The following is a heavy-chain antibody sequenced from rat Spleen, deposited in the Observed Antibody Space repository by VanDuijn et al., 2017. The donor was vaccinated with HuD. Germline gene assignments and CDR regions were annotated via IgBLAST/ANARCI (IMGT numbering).Heavy chain of an antibody. V-gene: IGHV5S13*01. CDR3: TRGYVMDA. CDR2: ISTGGTNT. CDR1: GFTFTNYD. J-gene: IGHJ4*01. Sequence: EVQLVESGGGLVQPGRSLELSCAASGFTFTNYDMAWVRQAPTKGLEWIASISTGGTNTYYRGSVKGRFTISRDNAKNTQYLQMDSLRSEDTATYYCTRGYVMDAWGQGASVTVSS.